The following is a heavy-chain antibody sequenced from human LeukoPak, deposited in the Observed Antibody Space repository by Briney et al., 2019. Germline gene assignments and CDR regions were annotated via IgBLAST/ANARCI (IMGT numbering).Heavy chain of an antibody. V-gene: IGHV3-64D*06. D-gene: IGHD4-17*01. CDR1: GFTFSSYA. Sequence: GGSLRLSCSASGFTFSSYAMHWVRQAPGKGLEYVSAISSNGGSTYYADSVKGRFTISRDNSKNTLYLQMSSLRAEDTAVYYCVKVGLHDCGDYGVDYWGQGTLVTVSS. J-gene: IGHJ4*02. CDR3: VKVGLHDCGDYGVDY. CDR2: ISSNGGST.